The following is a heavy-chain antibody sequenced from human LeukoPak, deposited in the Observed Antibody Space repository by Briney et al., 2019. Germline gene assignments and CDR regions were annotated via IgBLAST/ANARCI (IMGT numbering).Heavy chain of an antibody. D-gene: IGHD5-18*01. Sequence: PSETLSLTCSVSGDSITGDYCGSIRQPPGEGLGWIGNIYYIVNTYYNSSLQSRVTISLDTSKNWFSLRLTSVTAADTAVYYCARGQKYTSGYTVTELGSRYFDYWGQGTLVTVSS. CDR2: IYYIVNT. V-gene: IGHV4-39*07. CDR1: GDSITGDY. CDR3: ARGQKYTSGYTVTELGSRYFDY. J-gene: IGHJ4*02.